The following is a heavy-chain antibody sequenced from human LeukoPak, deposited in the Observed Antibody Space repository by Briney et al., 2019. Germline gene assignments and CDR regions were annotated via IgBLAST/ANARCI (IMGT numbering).Heavy chain of an antibody. J-gene: IGHJ4*02. D-gene: IGHD3-9*01. CDR3: AKYSPSTYDILTGFFDY. V-gene: IGHV3-23*01. CDR1: GFTFSSYA. CDR2: ISGSGGST. Sequence: SGGSQRLSCAASGFTFSSYAMSWVRQAPGKGLEWVSAISGSGGSTYYADSVKGRFTISRDNSKNTLYLQMNSLRAEDTAVYYCAKYSPSTYDILTGFFDYWGQGTLVTVSS.